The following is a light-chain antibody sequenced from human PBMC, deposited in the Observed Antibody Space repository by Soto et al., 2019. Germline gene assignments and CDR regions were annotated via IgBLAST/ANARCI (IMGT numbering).Light chain of an antibody. CDR3: QQSYSTPYT. Sequence: DLQMTQSPSSLSASVGDRVTITCRASQSISSYLNWYQQKPGKAPKVLIYAASGLQSGVPSRFSGSGSGPDFTLTISSLQPEDFATYYCQQSYSTPYTFGQGTKLEIK. J-gene: IGKJ2*01. V-gene: IGKV1-39*01. CDR1: QSISSY. CDR2: AAS.